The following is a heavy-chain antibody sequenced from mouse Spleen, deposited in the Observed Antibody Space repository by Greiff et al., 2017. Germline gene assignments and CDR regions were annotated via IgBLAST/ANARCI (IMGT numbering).Heavy chain of an antibody. V-gene: IGHV5-16*01. D-gene: IGHD4-1*01. CDR3: AREGRNWGFAY. J-gene: IGHJ3*01. CDR1: GFTFSDYY. Sequence: EVQVVESEGGLVQPGSSMKLSCTASGFTFSDYYMAWVRQVPEKGLEWVANINYDGSSTYYLDSLKSRFIISRDNAKNILYLQMSSLKSEDTATYYCAREGRNWGFAYWGQGTLVTVSA. CDR2: INYDGSST.